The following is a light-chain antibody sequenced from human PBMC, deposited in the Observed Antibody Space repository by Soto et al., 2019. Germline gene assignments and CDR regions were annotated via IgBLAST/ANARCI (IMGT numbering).Light chain of an antibody. CDR2: GAS. V-gene: IGKV3-20*01. Sequence: EIVSTQSPGTLSLSPGERATLSCMASQTFSNSFLSWFQQIPGQAPRLLIYGASMRATGIPDRFSGSGSGTDFTLTISRLEPEDFAVYHCQQYGNSPWTFGQGTKVDI. J-gene: IGKJ1*01. CDR3: QQYGNSPWT. CDR1: QTFSNSF.